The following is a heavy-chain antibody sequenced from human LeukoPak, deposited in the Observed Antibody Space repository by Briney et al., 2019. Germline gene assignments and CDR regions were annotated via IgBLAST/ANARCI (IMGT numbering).Heavy chain of an antibody. CDR1: GFTFSSYA. V-gene: IGHV3-23*01. D-gene: IGHD3-10*01. J-gene: IGHJ4*02. CDR3: ARDPEGPIWFGEYYFDY. CDR2: ISGSGGST. Sequence: PGGSLRLSRAASGFTFSSYAMSWVRQAPGKGLEWVSVISGSGGSTYYADSVKGRFTISRDNSKNTLYLQMNSLRTEDTAVYYCARDPEGPIWFGEYYFDYWGQGTLVTVSS.